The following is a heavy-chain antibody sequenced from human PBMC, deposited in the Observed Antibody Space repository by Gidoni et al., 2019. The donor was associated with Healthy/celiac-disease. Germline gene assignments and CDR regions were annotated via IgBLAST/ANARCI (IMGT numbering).Heavy chain of an antibody. J-gene: IGHJ4*02. V-gene: IGHV3-53*01. CDR1: GFTVSSNY. D-gene: IGHD6-19*01. Sequence: EVQLVESGGGLIQPGGSLRLSCAASGFTVSSNYRSWVRQAPGKGLEWVSVIDSGGSTYYADSVKGRFTISRDNSKNTLYLQMNSLRAEDTAVYYCARGGGYSSGWFLGWGQGTLVTVSS. CDR2: IDSGGST. CDR3: ARGGGYSSGWFLG.